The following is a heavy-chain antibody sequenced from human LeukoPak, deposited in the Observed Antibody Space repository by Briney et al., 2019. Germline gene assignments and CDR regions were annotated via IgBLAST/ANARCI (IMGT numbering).Heavy chain of an antibody. J-gene: IGHJ4*02. Sequence: SETLSLTCTVSGASISSYYWSWIRQPPGKGLEWIAFMYYSGSTNYNPSLKSRVTISVDTSQNQFSLKLSSVTAADTAVYYCARRIVTTGDFDFWGQGTLVTVSS. V-gene: IGHV4-59*08. CDR1: GASISSYY. D-gene: IGHD4-11*01. CDR2: MYYSGST. CDR3: ARRIVTTGDFDF.